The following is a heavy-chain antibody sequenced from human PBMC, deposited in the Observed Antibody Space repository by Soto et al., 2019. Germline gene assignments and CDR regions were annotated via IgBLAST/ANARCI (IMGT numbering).Heavy chain of an antibody. D-gene: IGHD2-2*01. CDR2: IIPILGIA. CDR3: ARDSYRPRGCYFDY. Sequence: QVQLVQSGAEVKKPGSSVKVSCKASGGTFSSYTISWVRQAPGQGLDWMGRIIPILGIANYAQKFQGRVTITADKSTSTAYMELSSLRSEDTAVYYCARDSYRPRGCYFDYWGQGTLVTVSS. CDR1: GGTFSSYT. J-gene: IGHJ4*02. V-gene: IGHV1-69*08.